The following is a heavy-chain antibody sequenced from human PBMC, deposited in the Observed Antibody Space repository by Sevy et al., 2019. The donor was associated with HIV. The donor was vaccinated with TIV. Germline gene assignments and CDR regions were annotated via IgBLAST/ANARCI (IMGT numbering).Heavy chain of an antibody. CDR2: IYWNDDK. CDR3: AHTPIGYCSSTSCPHGKYFDY. J-gene: IGHJ4*02. V-gene: IGHV2-5*01. CDR1: GFSLSTSGVG. Sequence: SGPTLVNPTQTLTLTCTFSGFSLSTSGVGVGWIRQPPGKALEWLALIYWNDDKRYSPSLKSRLTITKDTSKNQVVLTMTNIDPVDTATYYCAHTPIGYCSSTSCPHGKYFDYWGQGTLVTVSS. D-gene: IGHD2-2*01.